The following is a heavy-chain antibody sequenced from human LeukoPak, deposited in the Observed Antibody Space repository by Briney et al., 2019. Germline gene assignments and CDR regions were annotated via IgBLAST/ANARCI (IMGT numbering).Heavy chain of an antibody. D-gene: IGHD3-3*01. CDR1: GFTFSSYA. J-gene: IGHJ6*02. V-gene: IGHV3-23*01. CDR2: ISGSGGST. Sequence: GGSLRLSCAASGFTFSSYAISWVRQAPGKGLEWVSAISGSGGSTYYADSVKGRFTISRDNSKNTLYLQMNSLRAEDTAVYYCARDSDYDFWSGYYGMDVWGQGTTVTVSS. CDR3: ARDSDYDFWSGYYGMDV.